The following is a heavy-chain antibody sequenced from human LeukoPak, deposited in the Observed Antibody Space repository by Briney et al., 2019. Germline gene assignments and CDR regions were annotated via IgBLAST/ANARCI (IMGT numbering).Heavy chain of an antibody. J-gene: IGHJ4*02. Sequence: PSQTLSLTCTVSGGSISSGSYYWSWIRQPAGKGLEWIGRIYTSGSTNYNPSLKSRVTISVDTSKNQFSLKLSSVTAADTAVYYCARPLSLSYYGSGRAYRYWGQGTLVTVSS. V-gene: IGHV4-61*02. D-gene: IGHD3-10*01. CDR3: ARPLSLSYYGSGRAYRY. CDR2: IYTSGST. CDR1: GGSISSGSYY.